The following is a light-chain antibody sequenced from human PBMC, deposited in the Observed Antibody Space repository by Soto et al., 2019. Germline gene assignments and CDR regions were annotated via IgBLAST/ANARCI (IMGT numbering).Light chain of an antibody. CDR2: GAS. CDR3: QRYGTSPTWT. J-gene: IGKJ1*01. V-gene: IGKV3-20*01. Sequence: EIVLTQSPVTLSLSPGETATLSCRASQSISTNYLAWYQQKPGQAPRPLIFGASSRASGIPGRFSGSGSGTDFTLAISRLEPEDFAVYYCQRYGTSPTWTFGQGTKVEIK. CDR1: QSISTNY.